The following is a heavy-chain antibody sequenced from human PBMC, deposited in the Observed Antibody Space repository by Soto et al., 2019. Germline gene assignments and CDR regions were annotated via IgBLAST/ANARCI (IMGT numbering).Heavy chain of an antibody. V-gene: IGHV4-31*03. D-gene: IGHD2-15*01. CDR1: GGSISSGGYY. CDR2: IYYSGST. CDR3: ARVPRLKYCSGGSCYSGYYFDY. J-gene: IGHJ4*02. Sequence: TSETLSLTCTVSGGSISSGGYYWSWIRQHPGKGLEWIGYIYYSGSTYYNPSLKSRVTVSVDTSKNQFSLKLSSVTAADTAVYYCARVPRLKYCSGGSCYSGYYFDYWGQGTLVTVSS.